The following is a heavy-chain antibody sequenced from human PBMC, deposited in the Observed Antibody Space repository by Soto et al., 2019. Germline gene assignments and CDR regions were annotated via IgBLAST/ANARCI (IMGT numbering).Heavy chain of an antibody. CDR2: IIPIFGTA. CDR1: GGTFSSYA. J-gene: IGHJ4*02. CDR3: ARDYYDSSGYPTPVYYFDY. V-gene: IGHV1-69*13. D-gene: IGHD3-22*01. Sequence: SVKVSCKASGGTFSSYAISWARQAPGQGLEWMGGIIPIFGTANYAQKFQGRVTITADESTSTAYMELSSLRSEDTAVYYCARDYYDSSGYPTPVYYFDYWGQGTQVTVSS.